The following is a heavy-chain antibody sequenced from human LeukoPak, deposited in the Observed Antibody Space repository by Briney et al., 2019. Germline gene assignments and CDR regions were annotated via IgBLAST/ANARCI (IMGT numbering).Heavy chain of an antibody. D-gene: IGHD4-11*01. J-gene: IGHJ4*02. CDR1: GGSFSGYY. CDR2: INHSGST. Sequence: KSSETLSLPCAVYGGSFSGYYWSWIRQPPGKGLEWIGEINHSGSTNYNPFLKSRVTISVDTSKNQFSLKLSSVTAADTAVYYCARVGRNYYPTGLYYFDYWGQGTLVSVSS. CDR3: ARVGRNYYPTGLYYFDY. V-gene: IGHV4-34*01.